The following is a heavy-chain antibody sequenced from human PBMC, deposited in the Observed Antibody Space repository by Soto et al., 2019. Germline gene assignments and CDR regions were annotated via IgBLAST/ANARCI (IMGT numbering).Heavy chain of an antibody. D-gene: IGHD1-26*01. V-gene: IGHV3-33*01. CDR1: GFTFSSYG. J-gene: IGHJ4*02. CDR3: ARGLVGATLGHFDS. CDR2: IWYDGSNK. Sequence: QVQLVESGGGVVQPGRSLRLSCAASGFTFSSYGMHWVRQAPGKGLEWVAVIWYDGSNKYYADSVKGRFTISRDNSKNTLYLQMNSLRAEDTAVYYCARGLVGATLGHFDSWGQGTLVTVSS.